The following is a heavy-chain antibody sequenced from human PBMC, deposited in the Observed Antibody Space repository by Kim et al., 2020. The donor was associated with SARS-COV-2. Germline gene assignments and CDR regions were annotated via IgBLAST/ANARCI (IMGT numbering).Heavy chain of an antibody. D-gene: IGHD5-18*01. CDR3: ARDVESYGFDY. Sequence: PTYAQFFTGRFVFSLDTSVSTAYLQISSLKAEDTAVYYCARDVESYGFDYWGQGTLVTVSS. V-gene: IGHV7-4-1*02. CDR2: P. J-gene: IGHJ4*02.